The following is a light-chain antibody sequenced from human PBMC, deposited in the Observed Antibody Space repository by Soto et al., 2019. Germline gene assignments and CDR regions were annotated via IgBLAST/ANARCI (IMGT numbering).Light chain of an antibody. CDR1: QSVSSSY. J-gene: IGKJ1*01. Sequence: EIVLTQSPGTLSFSPGERATLSCRASQSVSSSYLAWYQQKPGQAPRLLIYGASSRAPGIPDRFSGSGSGTDFTLTISRLEPEDFAVYYCQQYGSSPPWTFGQGTKVEIK. V-gene: IGKV3-20*01. CDR2: GAS. CDR3: QQYGSSPPWT.